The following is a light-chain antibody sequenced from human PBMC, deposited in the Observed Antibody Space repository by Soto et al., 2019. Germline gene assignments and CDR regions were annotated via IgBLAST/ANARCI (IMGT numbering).Light chain of an antibody. J-gene: IGKJ1*01. CDR1: QSLSSGF. V-gene: IGKV3-20*01. Sequence: EIVLTQSPGTLSLSPGESGTLSCRASQSLSSGFLAWYQQRPGQAPRLLIYAASSRATGIPDRFSGTGSGTDFTLTISRLEPEDFAEYYCQQFASLPRTFGQGTKVEIK. CDR2: AAS. CDR3: QQFASLPRT.